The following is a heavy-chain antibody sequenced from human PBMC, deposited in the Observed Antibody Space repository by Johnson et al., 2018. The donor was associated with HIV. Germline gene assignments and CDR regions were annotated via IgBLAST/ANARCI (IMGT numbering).Heavy chain of an antibody. Sequence: QVQLVESGGGVVQPGRSLRLSCAASGFTFSSSAMHWVRQAPGKGLEWVAVISYDGSNKYYADSVKGRFPISRDNSKNTLYLQMNSLRAEDTAVYYCARDRMRGATKDAFDIWGQGTMVTVSS. V-gene: IGHV3-30-3*01. J-gene: IGHJ3*02. CDR2: ISYDGSNK. D-gene: IGHD1-26*01. CDR1: GFTFSSSA. CDR3: ARDRMRGATKDAFDI.